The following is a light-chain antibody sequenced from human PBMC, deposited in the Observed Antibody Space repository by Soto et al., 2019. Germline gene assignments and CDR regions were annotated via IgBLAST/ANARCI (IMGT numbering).Light chain of an antibody. CDR1: QSVSSN. Sequence: IVLTHSPGTLSFSPGEIATLSFRASQSVSSNLAWYQQKPCQAPRLLIYGASRRATGIPDRFSGSGSGTDFTLTISRLEPEDFAVYYCQQYGSSHPTFGPGTKVDIK. J-gene: IGKJ3*01. CDR2: GAS. V-gene: IGKV3-20*01. CDR3: QQYGSSHPT.